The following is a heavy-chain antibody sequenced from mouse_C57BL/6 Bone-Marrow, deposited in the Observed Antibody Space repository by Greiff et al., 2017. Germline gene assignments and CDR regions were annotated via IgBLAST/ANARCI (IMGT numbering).Heavy chain of an antibody. J-gene: IGHJ4*01. V-gene: IGHV10-3*01. Sequence: EVNVVESGGGLVQPKGSLKLSCAASGFTFNTYAMHWVRQAPGKGLEWVARIRSKSSNYATYYADSVKDRFTISRDDSQSMLYLQMNNMKTQNTAVYDCVRYRGDGRDYYAMDYWGQGTSVTVSS. D-gene: IGHD3-1*01. CDR1: GFTFNTYA. CDR3: VRYRGDGRDYYAMDY. CDR2: IRSKSSNYAT.